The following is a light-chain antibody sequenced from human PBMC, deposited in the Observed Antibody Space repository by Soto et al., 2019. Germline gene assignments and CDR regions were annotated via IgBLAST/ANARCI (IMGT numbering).Light chain of an antibody. V-gene: IGKV1-39*01. J-gene: IGKJ1*01. Sequence: DIQMTQSPSSLSASVGDRVTITCRARQSISRYLNWYQQKPGKAPKLLIYEASRLQSGVPSRFSGSGSGTDFTLTISSLQPEDFASYCCQQSHSTPWTFGQGTNVEVK. CDR2: EAS. CDR3: QQSHSTPWT. CDR1: QSISRY.